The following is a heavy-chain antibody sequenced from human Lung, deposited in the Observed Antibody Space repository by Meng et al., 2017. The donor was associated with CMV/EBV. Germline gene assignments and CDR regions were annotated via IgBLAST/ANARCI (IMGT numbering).Heavy chain of an antibody. CDR3: ARVEVGITSGDY. CDR2: INDYNGDT. J-gene: IGHJ4*02. Sequence: NNPGDSVKVSCKASGYTFTNDGIKWVRQPPGQGLEWMGWINDYNGDTNYAQTLQGRVTMTTDTSTSTAYMELRSLRSDDTAVYYCARVEVGITSGDYWGQGTLVTVSS. V-gene: IGHV1-18*01. CDR1: GYTFTNDG. D-gene: IGHD1-26*01.